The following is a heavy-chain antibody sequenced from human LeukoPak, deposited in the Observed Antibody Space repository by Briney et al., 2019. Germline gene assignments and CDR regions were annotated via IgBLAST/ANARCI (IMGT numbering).Heavy chain of an antibody. D-gene: IGHD6-19*01. CDR1: GFTFSSYG. J-gene: IGHJ4*02. CDR3: AKDKWVMCSGCYYFDY. V-gene: IGHV3-30*18. Sequence: GGSLRLSCAASGFTFSSYGMHWVRQAPGKGLEWVAVISYDGSNKYYADSVKGRFTISRDNSKNTLYLQMNSLRAEDTAVYYCAKDKWVMCSGCYYFDYWGQGTLVTVSS. CDR2: ISYDGSNK.